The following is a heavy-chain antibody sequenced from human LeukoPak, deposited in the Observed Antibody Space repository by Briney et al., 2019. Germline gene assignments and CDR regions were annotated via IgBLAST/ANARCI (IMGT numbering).Heavy chain of an antibody. J-gene: IGHJ3*01. CDR3: ARTGFLGTSDHESFDL. D-gene: IGHD1-7*01. Sequence: SETLSLTCTVSGVSISGSTYFWGWIRQPPGKGLEWFGSTFESGSPYYNPSLKSRVTITVDTSRNQFSLRLTSVTASDTAVYYCARTGFLGTSDHESFDLWGQGTMVTVSS. CDR2: TFESGSP. V-gene: IGHV4-39*01. CDR1: GVSISGSTYF.